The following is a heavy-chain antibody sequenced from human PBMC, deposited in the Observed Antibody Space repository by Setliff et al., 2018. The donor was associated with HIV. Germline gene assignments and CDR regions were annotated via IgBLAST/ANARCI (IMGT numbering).Heavy chain of an antibody. J-gene: IGHJ4*02. D-gene: IGHD3-9*01. CDR2: ISAHNGNT. CDR1: DYTFTKYA. CDR3: ARHSDILTGHFDY. V-gene: IGHV1-18*01. Sequence: ASVKVSCKTSDYTFTKYAISWVRQAPGQGLEWMGWISAHNGNTNYAQRLKGRVTVTTDSSTNTVYLEPRSLRSDDTAVYYCARHSDILTGHFDYWGQGTLVTVSS.